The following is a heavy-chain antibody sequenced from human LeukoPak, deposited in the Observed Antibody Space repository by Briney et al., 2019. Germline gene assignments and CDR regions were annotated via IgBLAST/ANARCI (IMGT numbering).Heavy chain of an antibody. J-gene: IGHJ4*02. Sequence: PGGSLRLSCAASGFTFSNAWMNWVRQAPGKGVEWVAVISYDGSNKYYADSVKGRFTISRDNSKNTLYLQMNSLGAEDTGVYYCARDRGSSWYIDHWGQGTLVTVSS. CDR3: ARDRGSSWYIDH. D-gene: IGHD6-13*01. V-gene: IGHV3-30*03. CDR2: ISYDGSNK. CDR1: GFTFSNAW.